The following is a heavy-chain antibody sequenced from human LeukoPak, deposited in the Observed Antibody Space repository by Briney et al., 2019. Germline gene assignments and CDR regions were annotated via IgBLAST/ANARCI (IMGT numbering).Heavy chain of an antibody. CDR3: TKGQLWASGRAFDI. V-gene: IGHV3-30*02. CDR1: GCTFSRYS. D-gene: IGHD3-16*01. J-gene: IGHJ3*02. Sequence: GGALRLSCAASGCTFSRYSMNWVHQAPGEGMGWVGFVRDDGSSQKYAATVKGRFTTSRDNSKNTLYVQMHNRRPEDTAVYYCTKGQLWASGRAFDIWGQGTMVTVSS. CDR2: VRDDGSSQ.